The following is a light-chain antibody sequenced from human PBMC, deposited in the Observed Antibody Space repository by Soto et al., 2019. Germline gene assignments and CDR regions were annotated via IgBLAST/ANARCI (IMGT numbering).Light chain of an antibody. V-gene: IGLV2-14*01. CDR3: SSFTSSSPPYV. J-gene: IGLJ1*01. Sequence: QSALTQPASVSGSPGQSISISCTGTSSDVGGYNYVSWYQQHPGKAPKLMIYDVSNRPSGVSNRFSGSKSGNTASLTISGLQAEDEAAHYCSSFTSSSPPYVFGTGTKLTVL. CDR1: SSDVGGYNY. CDR2: DVS.